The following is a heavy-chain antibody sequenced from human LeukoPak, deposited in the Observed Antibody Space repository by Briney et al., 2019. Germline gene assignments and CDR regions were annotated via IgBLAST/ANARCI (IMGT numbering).Heavy chain of an antibody. J-gene: IGHJ3*02. V-gene: IGHV1-24*01. CDR2: FDPEDGET. D-gene: IGHD6-19*01. CDR3: ATAWGSIAVAGSRGAFDI. Sequence: GASVKVSCKVSGYTLTELSMHWVRQAPGKGLEWMGGFDPEDGETIYAQKFQGRVTMTEDTSTDTAYMELSSLRSEDTAVYYCATAWGSIAVAGSRGAFDIWGQGTMVTVSS. CDR1: GYTLTELS.